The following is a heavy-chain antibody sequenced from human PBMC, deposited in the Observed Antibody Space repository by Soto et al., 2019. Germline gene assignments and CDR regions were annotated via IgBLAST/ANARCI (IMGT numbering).Heavy chain of an antibody. CDR2: IYYSGST. CDR1: GGSISSGDYY. V-gene: IGHV4-39*01. CDR3: ARLYFDSNNYPPGY. J-gene: IGHJ4*02. Sequence: SETLSLTCTVSGGSISSGDYYWSWIRQPPGKGLEWIGSIYYSGSTYYNPSLKSRVTISVDTSKDQFSLKLSSVTAADTAVYYCARLYFDSNNYPPGYWGQGTLVTVS. D-gene: IGHD3-22*01.